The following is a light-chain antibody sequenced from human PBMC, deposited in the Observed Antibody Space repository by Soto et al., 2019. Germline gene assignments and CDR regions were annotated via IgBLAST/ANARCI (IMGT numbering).Light chain of an antibody. Sequence: QSVLTQPPSVSAAPGQKVTISCSGSSSNIGNNYVSWYQQLPGTAPKVLIYDNNKRPSGIPDRFSGSKSGTSATLGITGLQTGDEADYHCGTWDSSLSAVVFGGGTQLTVL. V-gene: IGLV1-51*01. CDR1: SSNIGNNY. CDR3: GTWDSSLSAVV. J-gene: IGLJ2*01. CDR2: DNN.